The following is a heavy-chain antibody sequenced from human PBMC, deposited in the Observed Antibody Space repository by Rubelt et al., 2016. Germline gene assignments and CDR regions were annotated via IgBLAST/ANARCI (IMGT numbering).Heavy chain of an antibody. D-gene: IGHD3-10*01. V-gene: IGHV4-59*08. CDR3: ARRGVSGYVDS. J-gene: IGHJ4*02. CDR1: GGSISSYY. Sequence: QVQLQESGPGLVKPSETLSLTCTVSGGSISSYYWSWIRQPPGKGPEWIGYIHYSGSTNYNPSLKSRVTILVDTSKNQCSLKLSAVTAADTAVYYCARRGVSGYVDSWGQGTLVTVSS. CDR2: IHYSGST.